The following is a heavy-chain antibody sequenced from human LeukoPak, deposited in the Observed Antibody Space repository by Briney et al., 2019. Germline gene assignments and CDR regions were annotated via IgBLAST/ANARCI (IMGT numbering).Heavy chain of an antibody. CDR1: GFTASTNY. J-gene: IGHJ4*02. CDR2: ISSSNSTI. Sequence: PGGSLRLSCAASGFTASTNYMSWVRQAPGKGLEWVSYISSSNSTIYYGDSVKGRFTISRDNAENSLYLQMNSLRAEDTAVYYCARGSSSGRGALDYWGQGTLVTVSS. V-gene: IGHV3-48*04. CDR3: ARGSSSGRGALDY. D-gene: IGHD6-6*01.